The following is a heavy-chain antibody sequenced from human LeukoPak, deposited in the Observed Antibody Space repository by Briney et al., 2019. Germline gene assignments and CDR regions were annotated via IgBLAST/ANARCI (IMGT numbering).Heavy chain of an antibody. CDR2: VYFTWST. CDR3: ARHWGDDIVVVRGWFDP. CDR1: GGSISSSRYY. J-gene: IGHJ5*02. V-gene: IGHV4-39*01. D-gene: IGHD2-2*01. Sequence: SETLSPTCTVSGGSISSSRYYWGWIRQPPGKGLQWLGIVYFTWSTYYNPSLKRRVTISLDTSKNQCSLKLSSVTAADTAVYYCARHWGDDIVVVRGWFDPWGQGTLVTVSS.